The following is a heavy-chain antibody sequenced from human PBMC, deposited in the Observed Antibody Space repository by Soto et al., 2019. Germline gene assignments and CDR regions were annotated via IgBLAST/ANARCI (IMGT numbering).Heavy chain of an antibody. J-gene: IGHJ6*02. CDR3: AKGTSYYGSGSYYYYYYGMDV. D-gene: IGHD3-10*01. V-gene: IGHV3-23*01. CDR1: GFTFSSYA. CDR2: ISGSGGST. Sequence: VQLLESGGGLVQPGGSLRLSCAASGFTFSSYAMSWVRQAPGKGLEWVSAISGSGGSTYYADSVKGRFTISRDNSKNTLYLQMNSLRAEDTAVYYCAKGTSYYGSGSYYYYYYGMDVWGQGTTVTVSS.